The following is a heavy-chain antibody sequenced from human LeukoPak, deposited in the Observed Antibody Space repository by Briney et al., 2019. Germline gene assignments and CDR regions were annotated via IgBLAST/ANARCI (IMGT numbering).Heavy chain of an antibody. Sequence: GGSLRLSCTASEFIFSNAWMSWVRQAPGKGLEWVGRIQGKNEGGTTDYAAPVKGRFTISRDDSKNTLYLQMNSLKTEDTAVYYCTTLQWLARDYWGQGTLVTVSS. CDR1: EFIFSNAW. D-gene: IGHD6-19*01. CDR3: TTLQWLARDY. J-gene: IGHJ4*02. V-gene: IGHV3-15*01. CDR2: IQGKNEGGTT.